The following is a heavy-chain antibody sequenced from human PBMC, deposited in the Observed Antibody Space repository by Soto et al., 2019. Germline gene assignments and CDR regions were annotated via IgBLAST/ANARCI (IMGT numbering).Heavy chain of an antibody. CDR2: IIPIFDAR. J-gene: IGHJ4*02. V-gene: IGHV1-69*06. Sequence: SVKVSFKASGDPFSSNALSWVRQAPGQGLEWMGGIIPIFDARTYAQKFQGRVTISADKSTKTGYMELSSLASEDTAVYYCARSGTTYHYQSSPYWPDKELDIWGQGTLVTVSS. D-gene: IGHD2-2*01. CDR1: GDPFSSNA. CDR3: ARSGTTYHYQSSPYWPDKELDI.